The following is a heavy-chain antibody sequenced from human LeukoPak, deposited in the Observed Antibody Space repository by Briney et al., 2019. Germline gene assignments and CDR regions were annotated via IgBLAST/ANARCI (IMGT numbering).Heavy chain of an antibody. V-gene: IGHV1-46*01. J-gene: IGHJ6*03. CDR1: GDTFSGYY. D-gene: IGHD2-15*01. CDR2: INPSGGST. CDR3: AAGYCSGGSCYSLIGYYYYYMDV. Sequence: ASVKVSCKASGDTFSGYYLHWVRQAPGQGLEWMGIINPSGGSTSYAQKFQGRVTMTRDMSTSTVYMELSSLRSEDTAVYYCAAGYCSGGSCYSLIGYYYYYMDVWGKGTTVTVSS.